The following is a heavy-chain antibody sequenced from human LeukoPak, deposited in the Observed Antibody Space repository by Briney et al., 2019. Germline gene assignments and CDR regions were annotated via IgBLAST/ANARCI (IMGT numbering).Heavy chain of an antibody. CDR2: IWYDGSNK. D-gene: IGHD3-3*01. CDR1: GFTFSSYG. J-gene: IGHJ6*02. V-gene: IGHV3-33*08. Sequence: GGSLRLSCAASGFTFSSYGMHWVRQAPGKGLEWVAVIWYDGSNKYYADSVKGRFTISRDNSKNTLYLQMNSLRAEDTAVYYCARDLLEVGILYGMDVWGQGTTVTVSS. CDR3: ARDLLEVGILYGMDV.